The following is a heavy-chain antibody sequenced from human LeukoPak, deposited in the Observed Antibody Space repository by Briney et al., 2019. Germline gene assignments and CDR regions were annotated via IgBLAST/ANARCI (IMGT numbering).Heavy chain of an antibody. D-gene: IGHD3-3*01. V-gene: IGHV3-48*01. CDR3: ARDPAHYDLWNGQDF. J-gene: IGHJ4*02. Sequence: GGSLRLSCAASEFNFSIYSMNWVRQAPGKGLEWVSYISGYSITIYYADSVKGRFTISRDNAKKSLYLQMNNLRAEDTAVYYCARDPAHYDLWNGQDFWGQGRLVTVSS. CDR2: ISGYSITI. CDR1: EFNFSIYS.